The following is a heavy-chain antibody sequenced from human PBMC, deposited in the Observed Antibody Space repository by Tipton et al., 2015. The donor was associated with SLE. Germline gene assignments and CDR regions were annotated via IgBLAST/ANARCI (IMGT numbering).Heavy chain of an antibody. Sequence: TLSLTCTASGGSIRTYYWSWIRQPAGKGLEWIGRIYNSGRANYNPSLESRVTMSVDTSKNQFSLKLSSVTAADTAVYYCASFPALSWGQGTLVTVSS. CDR3: ASFPALS. V-gene: IGHV4-4*07. J-gene: IGHJ1*01. CDR2: IYNSGRA. CDR1: GGSIRTYY.